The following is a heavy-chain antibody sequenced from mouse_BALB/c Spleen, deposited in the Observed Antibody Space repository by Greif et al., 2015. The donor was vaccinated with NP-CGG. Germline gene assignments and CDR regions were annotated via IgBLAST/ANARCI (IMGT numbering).Heavy chain of an antibody. CDR2: IWSDGST. Sequence: VQLVESGPGLVAPSQSLSITCTISGFSLTSYGVHWVRQPPGKGLEWLVVIWSDGSTTYNSALKSRLSISKDNSKSQVFLKMNSLQTDDTAMYYCARHALYDGYYVGYAMDYWGQGTSVTVFS. CDR1: GFSLTSYG. V-gene: IGHV2-6-1*01. CDR3: ARHALYDGYYVGYAMDY. J-gene: IGHJ4*01. D-gene: IGHD2-3*01.